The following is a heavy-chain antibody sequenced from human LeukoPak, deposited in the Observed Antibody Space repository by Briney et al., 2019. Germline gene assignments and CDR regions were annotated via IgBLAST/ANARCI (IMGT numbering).Heavy chain of an antibody. V-gene: IGHV4-34*01. Sequence: PWETLSLTCAVYGVSFSGYYWSWIRQPPGKGLEWIGEINHNGSTNYNPSLKSRLTISLNHSKNQFSLKLSSVTAADTAVYYCASGNLGRVRGVSDYYYYYGMDVWGKGTTVTVSS. CDR3: ASGNLGRVRGVSDYYYYYGMDV. J-gene: IGHJ6*04. D-gene: IGHD3-10*01. CDR2: INHNGST. CDR1: GVSFSGYY.